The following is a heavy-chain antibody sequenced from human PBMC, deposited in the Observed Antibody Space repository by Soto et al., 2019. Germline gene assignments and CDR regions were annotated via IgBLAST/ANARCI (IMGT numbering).Heavy chain of an antibody. J-gene: IGHJ4*02. CDR2: IWYDGSNK. CDR1: GFTFSSYG. D-gene: IGHD3-16*01. CDR3: AREDPLAYYFDY. Sequence: QVQLVESGGGVVQPGRSLRLSCAASGFTFSSYGMHWVRQAPGKGLEWVAVIWYDGSNKYYADSVKGRFTISRDNSKNPLYLQMNSLRAEDTAVYYCAREDPLAYYFDYWGQGTLVTVSS. V-gene: IGHV3-33*01.